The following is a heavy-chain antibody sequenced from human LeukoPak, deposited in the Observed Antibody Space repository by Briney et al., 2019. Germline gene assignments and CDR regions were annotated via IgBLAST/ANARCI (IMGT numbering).Heavy chain of an antibody. Sequence: GGSLRLSCSASGFTSTTDSMYWVRQAPGKGLEYVSAVSSHGLSTYYADSVEGRFTISRDNSKNTLHLQMSSLRPDDTAVYYCMKRGPYSGAWYLFDYWGQGTLVTVSS. J-gene: IGHJ4*02. V-gene: IGHV3-64D*09. D-gene: IGHD6-19*01. CDR3: MKRGPYSGAWYLFDY. CDR2: VSSHGLST. CDR1: GFTSTTDS.